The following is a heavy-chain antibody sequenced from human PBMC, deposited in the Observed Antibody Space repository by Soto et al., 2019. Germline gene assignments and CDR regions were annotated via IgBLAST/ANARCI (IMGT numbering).Heavy chain of an antibody. D-gene: IGHD3-3*01. CDR3: ARGRRPYYDFWSGPVYAFDI. Sequence: QVQLQQWGAGLLKPSETLSLTCAVYGGSFSGYYWSWIRQPPGKGLEWIGEINHSGSTNYNPSLKSRVTISVDTSKNQFSLKLSSVTAADTAVYYCARGRRPYYDFWSGPVYAFDIWGQGTMVTVSS. CDR2: INHSGST. CDR1: GGSFSGYY. J-gene: IGHJ3*02. V-gene: IGHV4-34*01.